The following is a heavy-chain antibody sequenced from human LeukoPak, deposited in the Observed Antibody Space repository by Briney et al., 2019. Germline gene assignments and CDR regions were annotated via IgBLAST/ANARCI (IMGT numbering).Heavy chain of an antibody. CDR2: ISVSGGVR. J-gene: IGHJ4*02. CDR3: ARDRGYFYDQLDY. V-gene: IGHV3-48*02. D-gene: IGHD2/OR15-2a*01. CDR1: GYPFSSYS. Sequence: QPGGSLRLSCVASGYPFSSYSMNWIRQAPGKGLEWVSYISVSGGVRSYADSVKGRFTISRDDPRNSLYLQMNSLKDEDTAVYYCARDRGYFYDQLDYWGQGTLVTVSS.